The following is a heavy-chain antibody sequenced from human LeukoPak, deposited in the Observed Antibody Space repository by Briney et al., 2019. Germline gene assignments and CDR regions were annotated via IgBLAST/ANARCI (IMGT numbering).Heavy chain of an antibody. CDR1: GYSFTNYW. CDR2: INPDDSEI. V-gene: IGHV5-51*01. CDR3: ARSGYCSGGSCYGLFDY. Sequence: GDPLKISCKGSGYSFTNYWIGWVRQTPGKGLEWMGVINPDDSEIKYSPSLQGQVTISADKSISTAYLQWSSLKASDTAMYYCARSGYCSGGSCYGLFDYWGQGTLVTVSS. J-gene: IGHJ4*02. D-gene: IGHD2-15*01.